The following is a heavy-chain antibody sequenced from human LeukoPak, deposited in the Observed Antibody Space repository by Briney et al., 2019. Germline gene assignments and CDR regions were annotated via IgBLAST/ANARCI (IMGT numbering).Heavy chain of an antibody. CDR2: ISSDGGKK. Sequence: GGSLRLSCAASGFTFSNYAIHWVRQAPGKGLEWVAVISSDGGKKYFADSVKGRFTISRDNSKNTLYLQLNSLRAEDTAVYYCASGRGYWGQGTLVTVPS. J-gene: IGHJ4*02. CDR3: ASGRGY. CDR1: GFTFSNYA. V-gene: IGHV3-30-3*01. D-gene: IGHD3-10*01.